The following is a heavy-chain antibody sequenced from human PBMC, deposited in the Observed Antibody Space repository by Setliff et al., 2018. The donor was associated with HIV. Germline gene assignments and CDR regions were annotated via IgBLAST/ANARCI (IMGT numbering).Heavy chain of an antibody. CDR2: ISWNGDLT. Sequence: PGGSLRLSCAASGFTFSDYYMTWMRQAPGKGLEWVSGISWNGDLTAYAKSAKGRFTISRDNARKSLYLQMNSLRPEDTAVYYCAKDAAALPATNYYYYYIDFWGKGTTVTVSS. CDR3: AKDAAALPATNYYYYYIDF. J-gene: IGHJ6*03. V-gene: IGHV3-11*06. D-gene: IGHD6-6*01. CDR1: GFTFSDYY.